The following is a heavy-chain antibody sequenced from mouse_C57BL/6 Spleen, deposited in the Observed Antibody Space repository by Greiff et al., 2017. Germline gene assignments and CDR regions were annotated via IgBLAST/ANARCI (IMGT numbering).Heavy chain of an antibody. CDR1: GYTFTSYW. CDR3: ARSGGIFDY. CDR2: IHPNSGST. V-gene: IGHV1-64*01. D-gene: IGHD1-1*02. J-gene: IGHJ2*01. Sequence: VKLKQPGAELVKPGASVKLSCKASGYTFTSYWMHWVKQRPGQGLEWIGMIHPNSGSTNYNEKFKSKATLTVDKSSSTAYMQLSSLTSEDSAVYYCARSGGIFDYWGQGTTLTVSS.